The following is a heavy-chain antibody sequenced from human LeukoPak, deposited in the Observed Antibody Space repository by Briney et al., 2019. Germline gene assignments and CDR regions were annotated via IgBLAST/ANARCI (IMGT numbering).Heavy chain of an antibody. CDR3: ARPGYYYGMDV. V-gene: IGHV3-66*01. Sequence: PGRSLRLSCAASGFTVSSNYMSWVRQAPGKGLEWVSVIYSGGSTYYADSVKGRFTISRDNSKNTLYLQMNSLRAEDTAVYYCARPGYYYGMDVWGQGTTVTVSS. CDR2: IYSGGST. CDR1: GFTVSSNY. J-gene: IGHJ6*02.